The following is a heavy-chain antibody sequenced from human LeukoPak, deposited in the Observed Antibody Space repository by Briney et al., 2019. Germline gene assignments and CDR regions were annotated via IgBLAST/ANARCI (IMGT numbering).Heavy chain of an antibody. Sequence: GGSLRLSCAASGFTFSSYAMSWVRQAPGKGLEWVSAISGSGGSTYYADSVKGRFTISRDNSKNTLYLQMNSLRAEATAVYYCAKDQFQLLTIYFDYWGQGTLVTVSS. V-gene: IGHV3-23*01. D-gene: IGHD2-2*01. CDR2: ISGSGGST. J-gene: IGHJ4*02. CDR3: AKDQFQLLTIYFDY. CDR1: GFTFSSYA.